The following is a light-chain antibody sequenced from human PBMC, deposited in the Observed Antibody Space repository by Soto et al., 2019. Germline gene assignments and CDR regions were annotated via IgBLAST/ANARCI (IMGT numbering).Light chain of an antibody. Sequence: QSVLTQPPSVSAAPGQKVTISCSGSSSNTGNNYVSWYQHLPGTVPRLLIYDNNKRPSGIPDRFTGSKSGTSATLGITRLQTGDEADYYCATWDSSVSAWLFGEGTKLTVL. CDR2: DNN. J-gene: IGLJ3*02. V-gene: IGLV1-51*01. CDR1: SSNTGNNY. CDR3: ATWDSSVSAWL.